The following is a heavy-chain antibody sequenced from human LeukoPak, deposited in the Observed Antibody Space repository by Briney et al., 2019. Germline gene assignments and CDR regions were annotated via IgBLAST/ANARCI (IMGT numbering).Heavy chain of an antibody. CDR1: GGSISSYY. CDR2: IYTSGST. J-gene: IGHJ6*03. Sequence: KSSQTLSLTCTVSGGSISSYYWSWIRQPAGKGLEWIGRIYTSGSTNYNPSLKSRVTMSVDTSKNQFSLNLSSVTAADTAVYYCARGAMVRGVDYYYMDVWGKGTTVTVSS. D-gene: IGHD3-10*01. V-gene: IGHV4-4*07. CDR3: ARGAMVRGVDYYYMDV.